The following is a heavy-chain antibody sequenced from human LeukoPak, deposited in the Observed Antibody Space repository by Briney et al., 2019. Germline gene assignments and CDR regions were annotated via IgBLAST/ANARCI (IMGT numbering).Heavy chain of an antibody. D-gene: IGHD6-13*01. CDR2: ISDLGAST. V-gene: IGHV3-23*01. CDR1: GFTFSSYW. CDR3: AKPRTIAVPGRSGFDS. J-gene: IGHJ4*02. Sequence: GGSLRLSCAASGFTFSSYWMHWVRQAPGKGLEWVSVISDLGASTYYADSVKGRFTISRDNSKNTLYLQMNSLRAEDTAVYYCAKPRTIAVPGRSGFDSWGQGTLVTVSS.